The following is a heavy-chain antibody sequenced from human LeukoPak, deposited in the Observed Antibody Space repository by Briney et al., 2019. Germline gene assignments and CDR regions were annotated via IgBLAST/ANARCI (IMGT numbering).Heavy chain of an antibody. D-gene: IGHD6-13*01. V-gene: IGHV3-7*01. CDR1: GFTFSSYW. J-gene: IGHJ5*02. Sequence: GGSLRLSCAASGFTFSSYWMSWVRQAPGKGLEWVANIKQDGSEKYYVDSVKGRFTISRDNAKNSLYLQMNSLRADDTAVYYCARAPRDGSSWYKVINWFDPWGQGTLVTVSS. CDR2: IKQDGSEK. CDR3: ARAPRDGSSWYKVINWFDP.